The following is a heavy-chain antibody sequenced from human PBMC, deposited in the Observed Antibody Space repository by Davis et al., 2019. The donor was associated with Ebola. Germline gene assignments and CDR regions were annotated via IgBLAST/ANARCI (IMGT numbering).Heavy chain of an antibody. CDR2: IYSGGST. D-gene: IGHD4/OR15-4a*01. V-gene: IGHV3-53*01. CDR3: ARDSGWCDY. CDR1: GFTVSSNY. Sequence: GESLKISCAASGFTVSSNYMSWVRQAPGKGLEWVSVIYSGGSTYYADSVKGRFTISRDNSKNTLYLQMNSLRAEDTAVYYCARDSGWCDYWGQGTLVTVSS. J-gene: IGHJ4*02.